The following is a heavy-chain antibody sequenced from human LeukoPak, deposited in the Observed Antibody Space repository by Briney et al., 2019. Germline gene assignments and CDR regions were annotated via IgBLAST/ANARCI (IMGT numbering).Heavy chain of an antibody. Sequence: GGSLRLSCAASGFTFSDYYVTWIRQAPGKGLEWVLYISGSGSTIYYADSVKGRFTISRDNAKKSLYLQMNSLRVEDTARYYCARAGLGNGDILAGSIDYWGQGTLVTVSS. CDR1: GFTFSDYY. V-gene: IGHV3-11*01. CDR3: ARAGLGNGDILAGSIDY. CDR2: ISGSGSTI. J-gene: IGHJ4*02. D-gene: IGHD3-9*01.